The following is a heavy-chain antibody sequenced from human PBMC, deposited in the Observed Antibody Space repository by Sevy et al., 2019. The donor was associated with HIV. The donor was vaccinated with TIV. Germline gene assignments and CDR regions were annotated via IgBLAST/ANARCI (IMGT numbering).Heavy chain of an antibody. CDR2: ISGSGGYT. D-gene: IGHD1-1*01. V-gene: IGHV3-23*01. Sequence: GGSLRLSCAASGFIFSSYVMSWVRQAPGKGLEWVSSISGSGGYTYYADSVKGRFTISRDNSNNMLDLQMNSLRAEDTAIYYCEAITTAGRDYWGQGTLVTVSS. CDR3: EAITTAGRDY. CDR1: GFIFSSYV. J-gene: IGHJ4*02.